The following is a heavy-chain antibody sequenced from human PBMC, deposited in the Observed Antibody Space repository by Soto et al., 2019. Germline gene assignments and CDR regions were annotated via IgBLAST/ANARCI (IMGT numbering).Heavy chain of an antibody. Sequence: EVQLVESGGGLVKPGGSLRLSCAASGFTFSSYSMNWVRQAPGKGLEWVSSISSSSSYIYYADSVKGRFTISRDNAKNSLYLQMNSLRAEDTAVYYCAREREGGAAADEPSDYWGQGTLVTVSS. CDR1: GFTFSSYS. CDR3: AREREGGAAADEPSDY. V-gene: IGHV3-21*01. D-gene: IGHD6-13*01. CDR2: ISSSSSYI. J-gene: IGHJ4*02.